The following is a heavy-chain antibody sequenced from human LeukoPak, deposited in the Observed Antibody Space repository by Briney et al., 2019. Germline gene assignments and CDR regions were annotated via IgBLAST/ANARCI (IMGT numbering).Heavy chain of an antibody. D-gene: IGHD3-3*01. CDR1: GFTFSSYA. CDR3: ARDYDFWSGYYYYYGMDV. J-gene: IGHJ6*02. CDR2: ISSNGGST. V-gene: IGHV3-64*01. Sequence: GGSLRLSCAASGFTFSSYAMHWVRQAPGKGLEYVSAISSNGGSTYYANSVKGRFTISRDNAKNSLYLQMNSLRAEDTAVYYCARDYDFWSGYYYYYGMDVWGQGTTVTVSS.